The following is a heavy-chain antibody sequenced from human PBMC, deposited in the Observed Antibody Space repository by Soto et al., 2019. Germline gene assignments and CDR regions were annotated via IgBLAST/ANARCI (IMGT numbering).Heavy chain of an antibody. J-gene: IGHJ6*02. V-gene: IGHV1-69*13. CDR3: ARRGLVPAAIHGGYYYYYGMDV. D-gene: IGHD2-2*02. CDR2: IIPIFGTA. CDR1: RYTLTSYA. Sequence: EASGKVSSKASRYTLTSYAMHWLRQASRQMLDWRGWIIPIFGTANYAQKFQGRVTITADESTSTAYMELSSLRSEDTAVYYCARRGLVPAAIHGGYYYYYGMDVWVQGTTVTVSS.